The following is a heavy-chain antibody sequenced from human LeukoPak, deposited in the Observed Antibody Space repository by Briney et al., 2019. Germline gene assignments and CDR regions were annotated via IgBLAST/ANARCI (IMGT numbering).Heavy chain of an antibody. D-gene: IGHD4-17*01. Sequence: GWSLRLSCAASGFTFSSYDMHWVRQATGKGLEWVSAIGTAGDAYYPGSVKGRFTISRENAKNSLYLQMNSLRAGDTAVYYCAREGYGDYALDYWGQGTLVTVSS. CDR2: IGTAGDA. CDR1: GFTFSSYD. CDR3: AREGYGDYALDY. V-gene: IGHV3-13*04. J-gene: IGHJ4*02.